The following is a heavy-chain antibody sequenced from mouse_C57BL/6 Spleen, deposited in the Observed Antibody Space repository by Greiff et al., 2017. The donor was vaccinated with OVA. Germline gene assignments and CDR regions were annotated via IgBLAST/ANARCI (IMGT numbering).Heavy chain of an antibody. D-gene: IGHD3-2*02. CDR2: IYPGDGDT. CDR3: ARTAQATGNYFDY. V-gene: IGHV1-82*01. Sequence: QVQLKESGPELVKPGASVKISCKASGYAFSSSWMNWVKQRPGKGLEWIGRIYPGDGDTNYNGKFKGKATLTADKSSSTAYMQLSSLTSEDSAVYFCARTAQATGNYFDYWGQGTTLTVSS. CDR1: GYAFSSSW. J-gene: IGHJ2*01.